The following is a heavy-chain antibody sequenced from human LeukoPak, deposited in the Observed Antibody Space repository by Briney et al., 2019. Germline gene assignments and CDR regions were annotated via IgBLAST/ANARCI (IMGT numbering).Heavy chain of an antibody. CDR3: ARDAIGMDV. CDR2: IYYSGST. CDR1: GGSFSGYY. Sequence: SETLSLTCAVYGGSFSGYYWSWIRQPPGKGLEWIGYIYYSGSTNYNPSLKSRVTISVDTSKNQFSLKLSSVTAGDTAVYYCARDAIGMDVWGQGTTVTVSS. J-gene: IGHJ6*02. V-gene: IGHV4-59*01.